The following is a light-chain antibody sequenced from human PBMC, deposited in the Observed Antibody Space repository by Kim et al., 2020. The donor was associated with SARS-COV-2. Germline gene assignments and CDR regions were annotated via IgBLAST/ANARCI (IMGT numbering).Light chain of an antibody. CDR2: EVS. CDR3: SSFVGGNRVV. Sequence: QSALTQPPSASGSPGQSVTISCTGTSSDVGGYNYVSWYQQHPGKVPKVTIYEVSKRPSGVPDRFSGSKSGNTASLTVSGLQPEDEGDYYCSSFVGGNRVVFGGGTQLTVL. J-gene: IGLJ2*01. V-gene: IGLV2-8*01. CDR1: SSDVGGYNY.